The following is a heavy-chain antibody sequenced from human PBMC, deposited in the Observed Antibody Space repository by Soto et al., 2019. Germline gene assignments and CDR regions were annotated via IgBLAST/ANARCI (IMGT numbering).Heavy chain of an antibody. V-gene: IGHV4-59*01. CDR3: ARVGFGSSDYYYYMDV. CDR2: IYYSGST. Sequence: SETLSLTCTVSGGSISSYYWSWIRQPPGKGLEWIGYIYYSGSTNYNPSLKSRVTISVDTSKNLFSLKLSSVTAADTALYYCARVGFGSSDYYYYMDVWGKGTTVTVSS. CDR1: GGSISSYY. D-gene: IGHD6-6*01. J-gene: IGHJ6*03.